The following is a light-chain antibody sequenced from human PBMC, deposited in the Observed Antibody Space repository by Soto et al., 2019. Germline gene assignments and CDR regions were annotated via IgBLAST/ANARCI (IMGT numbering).Light chain of an antibody. CDR3: QQFNDFPLT. Sequence: IQLTQSPSSLSASVGDRVTITCRAGQDISSALAWYQQKPGKAPKLLLYDASSLDDVVPSRFSGSGSGTDFTLSITSLRPEDFATYYCQQFNDFPLTFGGGTKVQIK. V-gene: IGKV1D-13*01. CDR2: DAS. CDR1: QDISSA. J-gene: IGKJ4*01.